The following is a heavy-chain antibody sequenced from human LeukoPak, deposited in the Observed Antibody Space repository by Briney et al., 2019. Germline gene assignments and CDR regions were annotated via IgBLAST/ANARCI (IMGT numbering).Heavy chain of an antibody. CDR1: GYNFNLYD. CDR3: ARLNFGELPTKLHFYAYMDV. Sequence: ASLRVSCKPSGYNFNLYDLAWVRQATGQGLESVGWMSPKGDHTGYAQRFQGRLTMSWSTSTVTAYMDLNNLRSDDTAVYYCARLNFGELPTKLHFYAYMDVWGKGTTVTVSS. D-gene: IGHD3-16*01. J-gene: IGHJ6*03. V-gene: IGHV1-8*01. CDR2: MSPKGDHT.